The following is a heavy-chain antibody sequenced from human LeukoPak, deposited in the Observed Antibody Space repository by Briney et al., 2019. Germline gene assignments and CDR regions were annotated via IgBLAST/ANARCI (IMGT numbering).Heavy chain of an antibody. CDR3: ASRAYYYDSSGYYYFDY. CDR1: GGSFSGYY. CDR2: INHSGST. D-gene: IGHD3-22*01. V-gene: IGHV4-34*01. Sequence: PSETLSLTCAVYGGSFSGYYWSWIRQPPGKGLEWIGEINHSGSTNYNPSLKSRVTISVDTSKNQFSLKLSSVTAADTAVYYCASRAYYYDSSGYYYFDYWGQGTLVTVSS. J-gene: IGHJ4*02.